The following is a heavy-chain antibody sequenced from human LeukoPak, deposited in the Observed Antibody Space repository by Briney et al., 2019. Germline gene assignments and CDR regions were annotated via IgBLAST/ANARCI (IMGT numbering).Heavy chain of an antibody. CDR2: IYYSGST. CDR1: GGSISSGGYY. Sequence: SETLSLTCTVSGGSISSGGYYWSWIRQHPGKGLEWIGYIYYSGSTCYNPSLESRVTISVDTSKNQFSLKLSSVTAADTAVYYCARESQVVPAAIYYYYYMDVWGKGTTVTVSS. D-gene: IGHD2-2*01. V-gene: IGHV4-31*03. CDR3: ARESQVVPAAIYYYYYMDV. J-gene: IGHJ6*03.